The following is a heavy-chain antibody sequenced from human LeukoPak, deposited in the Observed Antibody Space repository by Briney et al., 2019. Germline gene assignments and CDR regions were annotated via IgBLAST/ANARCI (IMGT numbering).Heavy chain of an antibody. J-gene: IGHJ4*02. V-gene: IGHV4-30-4*01. CDR3: ARTDSSGYYGAY. D-gene: IGHD3-22*01. Sequence: SETLSLTCTVSGGSISSGDYYWSWIRQPPGKGLEWIGYIYYSGSTYYNPSLKSRVTISVDTSNNLFSLKLSSVTAADTAVYYCARTDSSGYYGAYWGQGTLVTVSS. CDR2: IYYSGST. CDR1: GGSISSGDYY.